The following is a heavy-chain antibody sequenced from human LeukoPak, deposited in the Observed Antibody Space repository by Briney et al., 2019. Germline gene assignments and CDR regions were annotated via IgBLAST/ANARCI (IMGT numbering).Heavy chain of an antibody. Sequence: SETLSLTCAVYGGSFSGYYWSWIRQPPGKGLEWIGSIYYSGSTYYNPSLKRRVTISVDTSKNQFSLKLSSVTAADTAVCYCARDVAITFGGVIVKSYYFDYWGQGTLVTVSS. V-gene: IGHV4-34*01. D-gene: IGHD3-16*02. CDR1: GGSFSGYY. CDR3: ARDVAITFGGVIVKSYYFDY. CDR2: IYYSGST. J-gene: IGHJ4*02.